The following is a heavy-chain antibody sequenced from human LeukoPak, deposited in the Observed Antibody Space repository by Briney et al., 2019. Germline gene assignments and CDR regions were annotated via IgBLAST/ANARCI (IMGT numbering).Heavy chain of an antibody. CDR2: GYYDGGT. Sequence: SATLSLTCSVSGGSISGYYWSWIRQPPGKGLEGIGWGYYDGGTSYNPSLKNRVSISVDTSKNQFSLKLSSVTAADTAMYYCARYGSSPATYFDCWGQGPLVTVSS. V-gene: IGHV4-59*01. CDR1: GGSISGYY. D-gene: IGHD5-18*01. CDR3: ARYGSSPATYFDC. J-gene: IGHJ4*02.